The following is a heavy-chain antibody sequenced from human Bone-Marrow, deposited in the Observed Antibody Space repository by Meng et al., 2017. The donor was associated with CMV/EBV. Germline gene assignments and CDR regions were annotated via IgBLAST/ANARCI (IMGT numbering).Heavy chain of an antibody. J-gene: IGHJ3*02. V-gene: IGHV4-39*07. CDR2: FYYSGIT. CDR1: GGSIVSSSYY. D-gene: IGHD2-15*01. CDR3: ARSGGNDAFDI. Sequence: GSLRLSCTVSGGSIVSSSYYWGWIRQPPGKGLEWIGIFYYSGITYYRPSLKSRVTISVDTSKNQLSLKLSSVTAADTAVYYCARSGGNDAFDIWGQGTMVTVSS.